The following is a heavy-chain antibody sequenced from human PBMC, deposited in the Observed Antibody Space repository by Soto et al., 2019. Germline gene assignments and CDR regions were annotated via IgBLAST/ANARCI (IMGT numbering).Heavy chain of an antibody. D-gene: IGHD2-15*01. J-gene: IGHJ6*02. CDR1: GFTVSSNY. CDR3: ARDGLGLLGYWSGGSCYPHTGNYGMDV. V-gene: IGHV3-53*01. CDR2: IYSGGST. Sequence: GGSLRLSCAASGFTVSSNYMSWVRQASGKGLEWVSVIYSGGSTYYADSVKGRFTISRDNSKNTLYLQMNSLRAEDTAVYYCARDGLGLLGYWSGGSCYPHTGNYGMDVWGQGTTVTVSS.